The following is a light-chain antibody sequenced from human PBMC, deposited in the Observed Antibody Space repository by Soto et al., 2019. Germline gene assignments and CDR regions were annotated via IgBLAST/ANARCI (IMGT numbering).Light chain of an antibody. CDR3: ILSTDRQSYL. V-gene: IGLV2-14*03. Sequence: QSSLTHPASVSDSTGQSITISCSGTRSDIGSYNHVAWYQQFPGKSPKLMIYAVSDRPPGVSDRFSGSKSGITASLTISGLQTEDEADYYCILSTDRQSYLFGTGTKVTVL. J-gene: IGLJ1*01. CDR2: AVS. CDR1: RSDIGSYNH.